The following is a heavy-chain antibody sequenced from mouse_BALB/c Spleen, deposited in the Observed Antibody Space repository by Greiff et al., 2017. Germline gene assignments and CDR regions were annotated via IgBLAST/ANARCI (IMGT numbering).Heavy chain of an antibody. CDR3: AREEGTGSWFAY. Sequence: DVKLVESGGGLVKPGGSLKLSCAASGFTFSDYYMYWVRQTPEKRLEWVATISDGGSYTYYPDSVKGRFTISRDNAKNNLYLQMSSLKSEDTAMYYCAREEGTGSWFAYWGQGTLVTVSA. CDR2: ISDGGSYT. CDR1: GFTFSDYY. V-gene: IGHV5-4*02. D-gene: IGHD4-1*01. J-gene: IGHJ3*01.